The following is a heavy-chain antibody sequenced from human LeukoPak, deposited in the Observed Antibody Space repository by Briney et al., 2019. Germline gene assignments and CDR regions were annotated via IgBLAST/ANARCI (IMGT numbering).Heavy chain of an antibody. CDR1: GYTFTSYD. V-gene: IGHV1-8*01. CDR2: MNPNSGNT. CDR3: ARVQRIAVAGHGGPGY. D-gene: IGHD6-19*01. Sequence: ASVNVSCKASGYTFTSYDINWVRQATGQGLEWMGWMNPNSGNTGYAQKFQGRVTMTRNTSISTAYMELSSLRSEDTAVYYCARVQRIAVAGHGGPGYWGQGTLVTVSS. J-gene: IGHJ4*02.